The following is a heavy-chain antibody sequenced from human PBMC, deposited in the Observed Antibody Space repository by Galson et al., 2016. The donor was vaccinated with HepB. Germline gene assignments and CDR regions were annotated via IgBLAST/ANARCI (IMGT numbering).Heavy chain of an antibody. D-gene: IGHD2-2*01. Sequence: SLRLSCAASGFTFNSHKMHWVRQAPGKGLEWVARVWRDGNNKDYSDSVKGRFTISRDNSKNTLYLQMSSLRAEETAVYYCVRDAMAGPPYAFDIWGQGTMVTVSS. V-gene: IGHV3-33*01. CDR2: VWRDGNNK. CDR3: VRDAMAGPPYAFDI. J-gene: IGHJ3*02. CDR1: GFTFNSHK.